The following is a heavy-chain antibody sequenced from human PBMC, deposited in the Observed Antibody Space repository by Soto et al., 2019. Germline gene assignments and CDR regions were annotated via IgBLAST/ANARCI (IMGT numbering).Heavy chain of an antibody. D-gene: IGHD6-13*01. CDR1: GGSISSSNW. CDR3: AVFRSSWFGDGRLDS. V-gene: IGHV4-4*02. CDR2: IYHSGST. J-gene: IGHJ4*02. Sequence: SETLSLTCAVSGGSISSSNWWSWVRQPPGKGLEWIGEIYHSGSTNYNPSLKSRVTISVDKSKNQFSLKLSSVTAADTAVYYCAVFRSSWFGDGRLDSWGPGTLVTVSS.